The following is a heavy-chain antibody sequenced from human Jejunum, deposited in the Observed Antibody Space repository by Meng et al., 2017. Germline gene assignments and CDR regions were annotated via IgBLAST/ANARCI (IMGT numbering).Heavy chain of an antibody. CDR2: VSTDGTIT. CDR3: ASDRITD. V-gene: IGHV3-74*01. Sequence: EVTGGGSGGGLVKPWGSLRLSWAASGFTFSSHWMHWVRQAPGKGLVWLSRVSTDGTITNYADSVKGRFTISRDNAKDTVFLEMNSLRVEDTAVYYCASDRITDWGQGTLVTVSS. J-gene: IGHJ1*01. CDR1: GFTFSSHW. D-gene: IGHD3-16*01.